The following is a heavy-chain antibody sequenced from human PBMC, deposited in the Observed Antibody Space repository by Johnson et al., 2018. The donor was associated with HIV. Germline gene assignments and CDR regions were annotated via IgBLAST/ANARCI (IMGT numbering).Heavy chain of an antibody. CDR3: ARGLRGYSDALRGDAFDI. V-gene: IGHV3-48*04. J-gene: IGHJ3*02. Sequence: VQLLESGGDLVRPGGSLRLSCAASGFTFDDYGMSWIRQAPGKGLEWVSHISSSGSTIYYADSVKGRFTISRDNAKKSLYLQMNSLRAEDTAVYYCARGLRGYSDALRGDAFDIWGQGTMVTVSS. CDR1: GFTFDDYG. D-gene: IGHD5-18*01. CDR2: ISSSGSTI.